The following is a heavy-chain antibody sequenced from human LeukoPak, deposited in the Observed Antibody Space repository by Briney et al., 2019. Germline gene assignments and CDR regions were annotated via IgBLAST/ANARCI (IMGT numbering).Heavy chain of an antibody. V-gene: IGHV1-2*04. J-gene: IGHJ6*02. CDR1: GYTFTGYY. D-gene: IGHD2-21*02. CDR3: AREEGLLFGAHYYGMDV. Sequence: ASVKVSCKASGYTFTGYYMHWVRQAPGQGLEWMGWINPNSGGTNYAQKFQGWVTMTRDTSISTAYMELSRLRSDDTAVYYCAREEGLLFGAHYYGMDVWGQGTTVTVSS. CDR2: INPNSGGT.